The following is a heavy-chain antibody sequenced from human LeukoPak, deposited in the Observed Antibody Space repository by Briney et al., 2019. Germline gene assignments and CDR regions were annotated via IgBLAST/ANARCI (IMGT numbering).Heavy chain of an antibody. D-gene: IGHD6-13*01. CDR3: ARYSSSWHYYFDY. J-gene: IGHJ4*02. CDR1: GFTFSSYD. V-gene: IGHV3-48*03. CDR2: ISSSGNTI. Sequence: GGSLRLSCAASGFTFSSYDMNWVRQAPGKGLEWVSYISSSGNTIYYTDSVKDRFTISRDNAQNSLYLQMNSLRAEDTAVYYCARYSSSWHYYFDYWGQGTLVTVSS.